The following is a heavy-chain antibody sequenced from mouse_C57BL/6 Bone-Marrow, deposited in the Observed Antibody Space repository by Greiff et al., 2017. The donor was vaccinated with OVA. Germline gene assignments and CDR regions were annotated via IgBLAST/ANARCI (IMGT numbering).Heavy chain of an antibody. CDR1: GYTFTSYW. V-gene: IGHV1-69*01. CDR3: ARLYAMDY. Sequence: VQLQQPGAELVMPGASVKLSCKASGYTFTSYWMPWVKQRPGQGLEWIGEIDPSDSYTNYNQKFQGKSTLTVDNSSSTAYMQLSSLTSEDSAVYYCARLYAMDYWGQGTAVTVSS. J-gene: IGHJ4*01. CDR2: IDPSDSYT.